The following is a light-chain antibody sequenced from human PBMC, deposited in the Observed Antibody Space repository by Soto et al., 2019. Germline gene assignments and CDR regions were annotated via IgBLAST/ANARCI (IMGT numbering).Light chain of an antibody. CDR2: LEGSGSY. CDR3: ETWDFNTRV. Sequence: QSVLTQSSSASASLGSSVELTCTLSSGHSSYIIAWHQQQPGKAPRYLMKLEGSGSYNKGSGVPDRFSGSSSGADRYLTISNLQFEDEAEYYCETWDFNTRVFGGGTKLTVL. CDR1: SGHSSYI. V-gene: IGLV4-60*02. J-gene: IGLJ3*02.